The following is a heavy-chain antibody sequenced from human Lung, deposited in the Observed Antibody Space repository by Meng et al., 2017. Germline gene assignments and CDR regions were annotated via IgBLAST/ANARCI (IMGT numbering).Heavy chain of an antibody. J-gene: IGHJ4*02. CDR2: ISAYNGDT. Sequence: QVQLVQSGAAVKKPGASVKVSCKASGYTFTSYGITWVRQAPGQGLEWMGWISAYNGDTSHAPKFQGRVTVSADRPTATAYMELRSLRSDDTAVYYCARGTPGRSYSDYWGQGTLVTVSS. CDR3: ARGTPGRSYSDY. V-gene: IGHV1-18*01. D-gene: IGHD3-10*01. CDR1: GYTFTSYG.